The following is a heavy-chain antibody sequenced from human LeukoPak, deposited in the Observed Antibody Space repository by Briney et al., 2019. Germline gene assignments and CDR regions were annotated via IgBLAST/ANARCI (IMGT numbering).Heavy chain of an antibody. J-gene: IGHJ4*02. D-gene: IGHD7-27*01. V-gene: IGHV3-30*02. CDR2: IRYDGSDK. CDR3: AKDLGTSPTPRGYFDY. CDR1: GFTFSSYG. Sequence: GGSLRLSCAASGFTFSSYGMHWVRQAPGKGLEGVAFIRYDGSDKYYADSVKGRFTISRDNSKNSLYLQMDSLRTEDTAMYYCAKDLGTSPTPRGYFDYWGQGTLVTVSS.